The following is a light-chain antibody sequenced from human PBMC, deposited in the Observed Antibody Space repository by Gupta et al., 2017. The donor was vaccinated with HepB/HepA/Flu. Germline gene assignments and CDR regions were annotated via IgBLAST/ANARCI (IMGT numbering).Light chain of an antibody. J-gene: IGLJ1*01. V-gene: IGLV2-14*03. CDR2: DVS. CDR3: NSYTTSSTRV. Sequence: QSALTQPASVSGSPGQSITISCTGTSSDVGAYNYVSWYQQHPGKAPKLMIYDVSNRPSGISNRFSGFKSGNTASLTISGLQAEDEADYYCNSYTTSSTRVFGTGTKVTVL. CDR1: SSDVGAYNY.